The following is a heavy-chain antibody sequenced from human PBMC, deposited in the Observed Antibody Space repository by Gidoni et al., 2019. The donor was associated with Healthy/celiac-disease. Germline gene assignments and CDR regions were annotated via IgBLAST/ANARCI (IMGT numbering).Heavy chain of an antibody. Sequence: EVQLVESGGGLVQPGGSLRLSCAASGFTFSSYWMHWVRQAPGKGLVWVSRINSDGSSTSYADSVKGRFTISRDNAKNTLYLQMNSLRAEDTAVYYCARVTVPAAIWGWFDPWGQGTLVTVSS. D-gene: IGHD2-2*02. V-gene: IGHV3-74*01. CDR3: ARVTVPAAIWGWFDP. J-gene: IGHJ5*02. CDR2: INSDGSST. CDR1: GFTFSSYW.